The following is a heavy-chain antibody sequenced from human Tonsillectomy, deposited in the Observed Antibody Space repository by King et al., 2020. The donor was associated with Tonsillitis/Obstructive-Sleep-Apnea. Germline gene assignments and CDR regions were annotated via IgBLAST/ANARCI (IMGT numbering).Heavy chain of an antibody. CDR3: TKEIGYTYGSIYFDY. D-gene: IGHD5-18*01. CDR1: GFTFDGYS. CDR2: IRWDSTNT. Sequence: VQLVESVGVVVQPGGSLRLSCAASGFTFDGYSMHWVRQAPGKGLEWVSLIRWDSTNTYYADSVKGRFTISRDNSKNSLYLQMNSLRTEDTALYYCTKEIGYTYGSIYFDYWGQGTLVTVSS. V-gene: IGHV3-43*01. J-gene: IGHJ4*02.